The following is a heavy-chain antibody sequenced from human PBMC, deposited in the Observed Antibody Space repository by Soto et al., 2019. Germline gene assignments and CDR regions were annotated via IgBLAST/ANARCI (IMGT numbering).Heavy chain of an antibody. V-gene: IGHV3-15*01. CDR1: GLTFNNAW. D-gene: IGHD1-26*01. CDR3: TTYSGAAFEY. Sequence: GGALRLSCVASGLTFNNAWMNWVRQAPGKGLEWVGRIRSKSDGGTTDYAAPVKGRFTISRDDSKNMVDLQMSSLKTEDTAIYYCTTYSGAAFEYWGQGALVTVSS. J-gene: IGHJ4*02. CDR2: IRSKSDGGTT.